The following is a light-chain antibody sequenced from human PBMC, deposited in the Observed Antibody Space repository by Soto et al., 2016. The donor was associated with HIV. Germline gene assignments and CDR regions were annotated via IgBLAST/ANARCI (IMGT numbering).Light chain of an antibody. CDR1: QSISRY. Sequence: DIQMTQSPSSLSVSVGDRVTITCRASQSISRYLNWYQQKPGKAPKLLMYAASSLQSGVPSRFSGGGSGTDFTLSISSLQPEDFATYYCQQSYSIPPVTFGQGTKVEIK. J-gene: IGKJ1*01. V-gene: IGKV1-39*01. CDR2: AAS. CDR3: QQSYSIPPVT.